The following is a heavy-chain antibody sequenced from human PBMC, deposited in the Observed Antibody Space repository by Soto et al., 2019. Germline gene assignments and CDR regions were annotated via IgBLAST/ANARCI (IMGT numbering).Heavy chain of an antibody. CDR1: GGSISSGGYS. Sequence: QLQLQESGSGLVKPSQTLSLTCAVSGGSISSGGYSWSWIRQPPGKGLECIGYIYHSGSTYYIPSPTSRVTISVDRSKSQFSPKLSSVPAADTAVYYCASPPPYYYGSGSDGFDPWGQGTLVTVSS. CDR2: IYHSGST. D-gene: IGHD3-10*01. J-gene: IGHJ5*02. V-gene: IGHV4-30-2*01. CDR3: ASPPPYYYGSGSDGFDP.